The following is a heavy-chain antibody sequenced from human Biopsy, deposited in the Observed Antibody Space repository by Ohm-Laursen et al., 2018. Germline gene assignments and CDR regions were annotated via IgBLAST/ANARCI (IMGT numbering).Heavy chain of an antibody. CDR2: IFYRGST. CDR1: GGSISNNNYY. J-gene: IGHJ5*02. CDR3: ARDYDTSGYYYVS. V-gene: IGHV4-39*01. Sequence: SDTLSLTCTVSGGSISNNNYYWGWIRQPPGKGLEWIGSIFYRGSTHYKPSLKSRLNISVDTTNNQFSLKLTSVTAADTAVYYCARDYDTSGYYYVSWGQGTLVTVSS. D-gene: IGHD3-22*01.